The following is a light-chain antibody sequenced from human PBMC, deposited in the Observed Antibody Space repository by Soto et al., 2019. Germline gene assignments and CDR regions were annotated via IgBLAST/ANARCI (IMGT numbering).Light chain of an antibody. J-gene: IGKJ2*01. CDR3: QQQGESPHTYT. CDR2: GAS. Sequence: EIVLTQSPGTLSLSPGERATLSCRASQTISSSYLAWYQQKPGQAPRLLISGASSRAAGIPDRFSGSGSGTDFTLTISRLEPEDFAVYFCQQQGESPHTYTFCHGTKLEI. V-gene: IGKV3-20*01. CDR1: QTISSSY.